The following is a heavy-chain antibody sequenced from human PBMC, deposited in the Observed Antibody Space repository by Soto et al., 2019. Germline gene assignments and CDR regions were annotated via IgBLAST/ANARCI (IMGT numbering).Heavy chain of an antibody. J-gene: IGHJ4*02. D-gene: IGHD3-22*01. CDR2: ISSNGGST. V-gene: IGHV3-64D*06. CDR3: VKDVAKRYYDSSGYLSYY. CDR1: GFTFSSYA. Sequence: GSLRLSCSASGFTFSSYAMHWVRQAPGKGLEYVSAISSNGGSTYYADSAKGRFTISRDNSKNTLYLQMSSLRAEDTAVYYCVKDVAKRYYDSSGYLSYYWGQGTLVTVSS.